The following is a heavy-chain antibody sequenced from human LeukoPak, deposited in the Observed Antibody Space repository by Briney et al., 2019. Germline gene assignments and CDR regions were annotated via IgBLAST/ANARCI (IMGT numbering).Heavy chain of an antibody. CDR1: GGSISSRSYY. CDR3: ARGTTSLEP. D-gene: IGHD1-1*01. CDR2: ISDSGNT. Sequence: SETLSLTCTVSGGSISSRSYYWGWIRQPPGKGLEWIGKISDSGNTYYSPSLRSRVTISIDMSKNQFSLKLSSVTAADTAVYYCARGTTSLEPWGQGTLVTVSS. J-gene: IGHJ4*02. V-gene: IGHV4-39*01.